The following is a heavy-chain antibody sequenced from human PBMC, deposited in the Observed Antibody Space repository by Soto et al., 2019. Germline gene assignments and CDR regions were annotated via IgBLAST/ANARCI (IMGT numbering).Heavy chain of an antibody. D-gene: IGHD4-17*01. CDR3: ASATYGDYLGCLDP. CDR2: TYHSGNP. CDR1: GNTISTGGYS. V-gene: IGHV4-30-2*01. Sequence: QLQLQESGSRLVKSSETLSLTCAVSGNTISTGGYSWARIRQPPGKALEWIGHTYHSGNPYYNPSHQMRVIISVVRSKNPSSLKRSTVSAPDSAVYYWASATYGDYLGCLDPWGQGTVVTVAS. J-gene: IGHJ5*02.